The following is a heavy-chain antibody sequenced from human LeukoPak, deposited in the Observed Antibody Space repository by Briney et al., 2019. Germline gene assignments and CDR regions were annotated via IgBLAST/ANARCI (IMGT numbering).Heavy chain of an antibody. CDR3: TRTFLSGDGYKVGYFDY. J-gene: IGHJ4*02. V-gene: IGHV3-53*01. CDR2: IYSSGST. CDR1: GFTVSTNY. Sequence: GSLRLSCAASGFTVSTNYMSWVRQAPGKGLEWVSLIYSSGSTYYADSVKGRFTISRDNSKNTLFLQMNSLTAEDTAMYYCTRTFLSGDGYKVGYFDYWGQGTLVTVSS. D-gene: IGHD5-24*01.